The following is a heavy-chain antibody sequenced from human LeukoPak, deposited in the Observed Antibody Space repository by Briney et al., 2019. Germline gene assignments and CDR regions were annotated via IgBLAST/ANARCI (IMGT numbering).Heavy chain of an antibody. CDR3: AREVRDDFWSGHTIGFDY. Sequence: PSETLSLTCTVSGGSISSYYWSWIRQPPGKGLEWIGYIYYSGSTNYNPSLKSRVTISVDTSKNQFSLKLSSVTAADTAVYYCAREVRDDFWSGHTIGFDYWGQGTLVTVSS. CDR2: IYYSGST. CDR1: GGSISSYY. D-gene: IGHD3-3*01. J-gene: IGHJ4*02. V-gene: IGHV4-59*01.